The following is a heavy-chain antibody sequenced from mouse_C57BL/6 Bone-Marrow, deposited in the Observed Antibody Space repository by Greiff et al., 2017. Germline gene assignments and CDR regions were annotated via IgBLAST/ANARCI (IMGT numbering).Heavy chain of an antibody. CDR3: ARRLGRGLDY. J-gene: IGHJ2*01. CDR1: GFTFSDYG. V-gene: IGHV5-17*01. CDR2: ISSGSSTI. Sequence: EVKLVESGGGLVKPGGSLKLSCAASGFTFSDYGMHWVRQAPEKGLEWVAYISSGSSTIYYADTVKGRFTISRDNAKNTLFLHMTSLRSEDTAMFYCARRLGRGLDYWGQGTTLTVSS. D-gene: IGHD4-1*01.